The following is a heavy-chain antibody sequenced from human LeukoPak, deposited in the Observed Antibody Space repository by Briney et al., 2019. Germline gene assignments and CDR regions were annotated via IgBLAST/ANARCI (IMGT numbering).Heavy chain of an antibody. CDR1: GFTFSSYA. V-gene: IGHV3-30-3*01. CDR3: AKAVEMAIGY. CDR2: ISYDGSNK. Sequence: GGSLRLSCAASGFTFSSYAMHWVRQAPGKGLEWVAVISYDGSNKYYADSVKGRFTISRDNSKNTLYLQMNSLRAEDTAVYYCAKAVEMAIGYWGQGTLVTVSS. J-gene: IGHJ4*02. D-gene: IGHD5-24*01.